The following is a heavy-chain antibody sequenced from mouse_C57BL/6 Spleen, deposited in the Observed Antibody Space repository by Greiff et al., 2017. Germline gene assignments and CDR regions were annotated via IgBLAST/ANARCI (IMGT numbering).Heavy chain of an antibody. CDR3: ARWVDYDSWFAY. J-gene: IGHJ3*01. D-gene: IGHD2-4*01. CDR2: ISYAGGN. V-gene: IGHV3-6*01. Sequence: VQLQQSGPGFVKPSQSLSLTCSVTGYSITSGYYWNWIRTFPGNQLEWLGYISYAGGNNYNPSLKNRISITRDTSKNQFFLKLKSVTTEDTATYYGARWVDYDSWFAYWGQGTLVTVSA. CDR1: GYSITSGYY.